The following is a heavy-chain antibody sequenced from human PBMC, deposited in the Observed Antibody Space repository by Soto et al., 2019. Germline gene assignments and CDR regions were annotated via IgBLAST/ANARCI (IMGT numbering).Heavy chain of an antibody. J-gene: IGHJ6*02. Sequence: QVQLQESGPGLVKPSQTLSLTCTVSGGSISSGGYYWSWIRQHPGKGLEWIGYIYYSGSTYYNPSLKGRVTIPVDTSKSQFSRKLSSVTAADTAVYYCARDFTDSSGPTLGMGVWGQGTTVTVSS. CDR2: IYYSGST. CDR3: ARDFTDSSGPTLGMGV. CDR1: GGSISSGGYY. V-gene: IGHV4-31*03. D-gene: IGHD6-19*01.